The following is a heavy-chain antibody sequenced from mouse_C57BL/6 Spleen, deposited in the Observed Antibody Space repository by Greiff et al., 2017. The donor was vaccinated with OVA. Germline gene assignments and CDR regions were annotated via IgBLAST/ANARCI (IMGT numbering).Heavy chain of an antibody. J-gene: IGHJ2*01. CDR2: ISDGGSYT. CDR3: ARDGRQRVYFDY. Sequence: EVKVVESGGGLVKPGGSLKLSCAASGFTFSSYAMSWVRQTPEKRLEWVATISDGGSYTYYPDNVKGRFTISRDNAKNNLYLQMSHLKSEDTAMYYCARDGRQRVYFDYWGQGTTLTVSS. V-gene: IGHV5-4*01. D-gene: IGHD3-2*01. CDR1: GFTFSSYA.